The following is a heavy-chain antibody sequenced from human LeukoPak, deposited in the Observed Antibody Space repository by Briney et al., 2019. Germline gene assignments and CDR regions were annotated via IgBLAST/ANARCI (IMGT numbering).Heavy chain of an antibody. D-gene: IGHD5-18*01. CDR3: ARVRVGTAMVGGYFDY. CDR2: IYTSGST. Sequence: PSETLSLTCTVSGGSISSYYWSWIRQPAGKGLEWIGRIYTSGSTNYNPSLKSRATMSVDTSKNQFSLKLSSVTAADTAVYYCARVRVGTAMVGGYFDYWGQGTLVTVSS. J-gene: IGHJ4*02. V-gene: IGHV4-4*07. CDR1: GGSISSYY.